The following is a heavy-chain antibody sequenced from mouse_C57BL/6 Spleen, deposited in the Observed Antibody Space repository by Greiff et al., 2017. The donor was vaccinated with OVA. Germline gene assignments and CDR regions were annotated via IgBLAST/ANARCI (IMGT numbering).Heavy chain of an antibody. D-gene: IGHD1-1*01. Sequence: VQLQESGPELVKPGASVKISCKASGYSFTSYYIHWVKQRPGQGLEWIGWIYPGSGNTKYNEKFKGKATLTADTSSSTAYMQLSSLTSEDSAVYYCARDTTVAMDYWGQGTSVTVSS. V-gene: IGHV1-66*01. CDR3: ARDTTVAMDY. CDR1: GYSFTSYY. J-gene: IGHJ4*01. CDR2: IYPGSGNT.